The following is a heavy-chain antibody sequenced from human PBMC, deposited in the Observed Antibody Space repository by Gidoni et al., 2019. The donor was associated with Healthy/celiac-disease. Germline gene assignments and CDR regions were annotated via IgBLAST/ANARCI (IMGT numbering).Heavy chain of an antibody. Sequence: QVQLQESGPGLVKPSETLSLTCTVSGGSISSYYWSWIRQPPGKGLEWIGYIYYSGSTNYNPSLKSRVTISVDTSKNQFSLKLSSVTAADTAVYYCAREGISSGWGGEDAFDIWGQGTMVTVSS. CDR3: AREGISSGWGGEDAFDI. V-gene: IGHV4-59*01. CDR2: IYYSGST. J-gene: IGHJ3*02. CDR1: GGSISSYY. D-gene: IGHD6-19*01.